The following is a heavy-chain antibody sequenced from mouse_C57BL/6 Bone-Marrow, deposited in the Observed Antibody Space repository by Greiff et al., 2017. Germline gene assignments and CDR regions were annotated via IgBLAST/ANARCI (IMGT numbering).Heavy chain of an antibody. D-gene: IGHD1-1*01. CDR3: ARDPVVNYFDY. Sequence: EVKLMESGGGLVKPGGSLKLSCAASGFTFSSYAMSWVRQTPEKRLEWVATISDGGSYTYYPDNVKGRFTISRDNAKNNLYLQMSHLKSEDTAMYYCARDPVVNYFDYWGQGTTLTVSS. J-gene: IGHJ2*01. CDR2: ISDGGSYT. V-gene: IGHV5-4*01. CDR1: GFTFSSYA.